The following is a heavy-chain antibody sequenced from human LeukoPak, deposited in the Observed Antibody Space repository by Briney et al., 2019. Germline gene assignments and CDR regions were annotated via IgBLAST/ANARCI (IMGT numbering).Heavy chain of an antibody. J-gene: IGHJ4*02. CDR1: GYTFTGYY. CDR2: INPNSGGT. Sequence: ASVKVSGKASGYTFTGYYMHWVRQAPGQGLEWMGWINPNSGGTNYAQKFQGRVTMTRDTSISTAYMELSRLRSDDTAVYYCARVLDYGDSYFDYWGQGTLVTVSS. CDR3: ARVLDYGDSYFDY. D-gene: IGHD4-17*01. V-gene: IGHV1-2*02.